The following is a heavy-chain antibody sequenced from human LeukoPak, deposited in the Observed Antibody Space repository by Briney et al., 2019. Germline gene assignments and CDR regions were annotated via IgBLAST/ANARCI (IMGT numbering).Heavy chain of an antibody. CDR1: GGSISSYY. V-gene: IGHV4-59*01. CDR2: IYYSGST. J-gene: IGHJ3*02. D-gene: IGHD3-9*01. Sequence: SETLSLTCTVSGGSISSYYWSWIRQPPGKGLEWIGYIYYSGSTNYNPSLKSRVTISVDTSKNQFSLKLSSVTGADTAVYYCARLTGYRIESAFDIWGQGTMVTVSS. CDR3: ARLTGYRIESAFDI.